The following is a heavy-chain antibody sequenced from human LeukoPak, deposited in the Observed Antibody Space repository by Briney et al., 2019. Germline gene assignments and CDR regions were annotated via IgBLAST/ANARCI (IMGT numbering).Heavy chain of an antibody. CDR3: ARGRITIFGVGRNWFDP. CDR2: IYYSGST. CDR1: GDSISSYY. D-gene: IGHD3-3*01. J-gene: IGHJ5*02. V-gene: IGHV4-59*08. Sequence: PSETLSLTCTVSGDSISSYYWSWIRQPPGKGLEWIGYIYYSGSTNYNPSLKSRVTISLDTSKNQFSLKLSSVTAADTAVYYCARGRITIFGVGRNWFDPWGRGTLVTVSS.